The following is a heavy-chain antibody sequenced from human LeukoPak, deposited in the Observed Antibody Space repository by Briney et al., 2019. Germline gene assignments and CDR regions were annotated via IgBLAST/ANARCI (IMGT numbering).Heavy chain of an antibody. D-gene: IGHD6-13*01. Sequence: GGSLRLSCAASGFTVSSYAMSWVRQAPGKGLEWVSGISGSGYSTYYADSVKGRFTISRDNSKNTLYLQMNSPSAEDTAVYYCAKGSSSWPSGAFWFDPWGQGTLVTVSS. CDR2: ISGSGYST. V-gene: IGHV3-23*01. J-gene: IGHJ5*02. CDR1: GFTVSSYA. CDR3: AKGSSSWPSGAFWFDP.